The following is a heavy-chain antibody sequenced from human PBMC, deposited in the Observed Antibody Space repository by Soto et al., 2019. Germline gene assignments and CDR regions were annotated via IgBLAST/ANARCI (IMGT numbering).Heavy chain of an antibody. CDR1: GGTFSSYA. J-gene: IGHJ4*02. CDR2: IIPIFGTA. CDR3: ARWEYCSGGSCRPTFDY. Sequence: QVQLVQSGAEVKKPGSSVKVSCKASGGTFSSYAISWVRQAPGQGLEWMGGIIPIFGTANYAQKFQGRVTITADESTGTAYMELSSLRSEDTAVYYCARWEYCSGGSCRPTFDYWGQGTLVTVSS. D-gene: IGHD2-15*01. V-gene: IGHV1-69*12.